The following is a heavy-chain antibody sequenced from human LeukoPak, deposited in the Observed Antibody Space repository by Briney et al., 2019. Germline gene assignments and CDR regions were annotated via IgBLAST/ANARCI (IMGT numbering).Heavy chain of an antibody. CDR2: INPNSGGT. V-gene: IGHV1-2*06. CDR1: GYTFTGYY. D-gene: IGHD6-6*01. CDR3: ARSDSSSSAALWY. Sequence: GASVKVSCKASGYTFTGYYMHWVRQAPGQGLEWMGRINPNSGGTNYARKFQGRVTMTRDTSISTAYMELSRLRSDDTAVYYCARSDSSSSAALWYWGQGTLVTVSS. J-gene: IGHJ4*02.